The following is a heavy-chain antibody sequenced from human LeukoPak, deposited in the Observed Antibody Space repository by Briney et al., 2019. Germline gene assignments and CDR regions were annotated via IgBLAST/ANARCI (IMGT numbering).Heavy chain of an antibody. CDR3: ARAGYTISSYRFDY. D-gene: IGHD3-16*02. Sequence: PSETLSLICSVSGGSINSYWWSWIRQPAGEGLEFIGRIYTTGMTNYNPSLKSRVSMSVDTSKNKFSLELRSVTAADTAVYFCARAGYTISSYRFDYWGQGALVTVSS. J-gene: IGHJ4*02. CDR2: IYTTGMT. CDR1: GGSINSYW. V-gene: IGHV4-4*07.